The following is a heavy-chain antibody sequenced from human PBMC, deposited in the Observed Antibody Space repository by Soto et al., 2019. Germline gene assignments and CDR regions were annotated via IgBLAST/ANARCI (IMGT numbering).Heavy chain of an antibody. D-gene: IGHD1-26*01. CDR3: AREEKLYYYYGMDV. CDR2: ISYDGSNK. CDR1: GFTFSSYA. Sequence: VQLLESGGILVHPGGSLRLSCAASGFTFSSYAMTWVRQAPGKGLEWVAVISYDGSNKYYADSVKGRFTISRDNSKNTLYLQMNSLRAEDTAVYYCAREEKLYYYYGMDVWGQGTTVTVSS. J-gene: IGHJ6*02. V-gene: IGHV3-30-3*01.